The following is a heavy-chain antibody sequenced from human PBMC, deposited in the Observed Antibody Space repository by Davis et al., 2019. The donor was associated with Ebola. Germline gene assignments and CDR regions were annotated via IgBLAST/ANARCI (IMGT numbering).Heavy chain of an antibody. V-gene: IGHV3-11*01. Sequence: PGGSLRLSCAASGFIFSDYDMSWIRQAPGKGLQWVSHISSSGTTIYYADSVKGRFTISRVNADKSLYLQIDSLRAEDTGMYYCARESPVAGTGDYWGQGTLVTVSS. J-gene: IGHJ4*02. CDR2: ISSSGTTI. CDR3: ARESPVAGTGDY. D-gene: IGHD6-19*01. CDR1: GFIFSDYD.